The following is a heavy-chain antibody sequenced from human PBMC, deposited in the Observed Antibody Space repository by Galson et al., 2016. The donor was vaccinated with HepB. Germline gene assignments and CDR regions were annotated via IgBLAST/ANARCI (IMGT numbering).Heavy chain of an antibody. CDR3: ARDASSGVFDY. Sequence: SVKVSCKASGYTFRNHAITWVRQAPGQGLEWMGWISTYNRNTNYAQKFQGRVTMTTDTSTMTAYMELRSLTSDDTALYFCARDASSGVFDYWGQGTLATVSS. J-gene: IGHJ4*02. V-gene: IGHV1-18*04. D-gene: IGHD6-25*01. CDR2: ISTYNRNT. CDR1: GYTFRNHA.